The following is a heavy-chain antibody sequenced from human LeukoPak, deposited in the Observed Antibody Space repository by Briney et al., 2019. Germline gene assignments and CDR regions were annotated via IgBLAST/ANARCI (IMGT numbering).Heavy chain of an antibody. V-gene: IGHV4-30-4*01. CDR2: IYYSGST. J-gene: IGHJ4*02. D-gene: IGHD6-13*01. CDR1: GGSISSGDYY. CDR3: ARYSIAAAGENGYYFDY. Sequence: SQTLSLTCTVSGGSISSGDYYWSWIRQPPGKGLEWIGYIYYSGSTYYNPSLKSRVTISVDTSKNQFSLKLSSVTVEDTAVYYCARYSIAAAGENGYYFDYWGQGTLVTVSS.